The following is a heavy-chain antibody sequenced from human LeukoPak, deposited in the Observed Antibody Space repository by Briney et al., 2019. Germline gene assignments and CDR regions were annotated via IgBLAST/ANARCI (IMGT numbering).Heavy chain of an antibody. CDR2: IYYSGST. Sequence: SETLSLTCTVSGGSISSYYWSWIRQPPGKGLEWIGYIYYSGSTNYNPSLKSRVTISVDTSKNQFSLKLSSVTAADTAVYYCARQKSGYSSGWGDFDYWGQGTLVTVSS. J-gene: IGHJ4*02. V-gene: IGHV4-59*08. CDR1: GGSISSYY. D-gene: IGHD6-19*01. CDR3: ARQKSGYSSGWGDFDY.